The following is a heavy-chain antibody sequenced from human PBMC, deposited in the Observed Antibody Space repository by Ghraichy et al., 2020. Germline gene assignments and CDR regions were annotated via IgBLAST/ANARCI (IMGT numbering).Heavy chain of an antibody. CDR2: ISSSSSYI. V-gene: IGHV3-21*01. D-gene: IGHD6-19*01. CDR1: GFTFSSYS. Sequence: GGSLRLSCAASGFTFSSYSMNWVRQAPGKGLEWVSSISSSSSYIYYADSVKGRFTISRDNAKNSLYLQMNSLRAEDTAVYYCARDGPIKYSSGWYPYDYYGMDVWGQGTTVTVSS. CDR3: ARDGPIKYSSGWYPYDYYGMDV. J-gene: IGHJ6*02.